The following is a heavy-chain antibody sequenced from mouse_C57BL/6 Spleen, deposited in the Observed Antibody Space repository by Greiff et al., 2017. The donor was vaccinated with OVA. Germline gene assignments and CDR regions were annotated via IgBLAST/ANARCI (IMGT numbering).Heavy chain of an antibody. D-gene: IGHD2-1*01. J-gene: IGHJ3*01. CDR1: GYTFTSYW. CDR3: ASGGNYVFAY. Sequence: QVQLQQPGAELVRPGSSVKLSCKASGYTFTSYWMDWVKQRPGQGLEWIGNIYPSDSETHYNQKFKDKATLTVDKSSSTAYMQLSSLTSEDSAVYYCASGGNYVFAYWGQGTLVTVSA. CDR2: IYPSDSET. V-gene: IGHV1-61*01.